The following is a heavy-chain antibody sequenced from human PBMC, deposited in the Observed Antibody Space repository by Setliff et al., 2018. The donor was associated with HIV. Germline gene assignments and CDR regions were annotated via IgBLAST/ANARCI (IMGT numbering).Heavy chain of an antibody. J-gene: IGHJ1*01. CDR2: ILPVLGVA. CDR3: ARDLFTSGYSSAAY. Sequence: SVKVSCKASGGAFTAYTINWVRLAPGHGLEWVGGILPVLGVAEFAQKFRGRVTITADKSTRTVYMELSSLRSEDTAMYYCARDLFTSGYSSAAYWGQGSLVTVSS. V-gene: IGHV1-69*10. D-gene: IGHD3-22*01. CDR1: GGAFTAYT.